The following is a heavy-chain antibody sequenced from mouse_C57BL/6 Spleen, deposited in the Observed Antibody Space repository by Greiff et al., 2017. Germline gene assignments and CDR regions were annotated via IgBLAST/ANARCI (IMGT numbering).Heavy chain of an antibody. V-gene: IGHV5-4*01. Sequence: EVQGVESGGGLVKPGGSLKLSCAASGFTFSSYAMSWVRQTPEKRLEWVATISDGGSYTYYPDNVKGRFTISRDNAKNNLYLQMSHLKSEDTAMYYCARDGSRDYYAMDYWGQGTSVTVSS. J-gene: IGHJ4*01. CDR1: GFTFSSYA. D-gene: IGHD1-1*02. CDR2: ISDGGSYT. CDR3: ARDGSRDYYAMDY.